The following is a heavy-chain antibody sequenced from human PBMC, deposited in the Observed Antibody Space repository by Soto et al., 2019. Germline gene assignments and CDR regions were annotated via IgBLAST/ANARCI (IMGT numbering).Heavy chain of an antibody. Sequence: QLQLQESGPGLVKPSETLSLDCTVSGGSVSSSRYFWGWIRQPPGKGLEWIGSVYFDGSTYYSASLKSRVTISVATDKNQFALKLISVTAADTAVYYCAGHPIAAAPGNRHVDVWGIGTTVTVSS. V-gene: IGHV4-39*01. J-gene: IGHJ6*04. CDR1: GGSVSSSRYF. CDR2: VYFDGST. CDR3: AGHPIAAAPGNRHVDV. D-gene: IGHD6-13*01.